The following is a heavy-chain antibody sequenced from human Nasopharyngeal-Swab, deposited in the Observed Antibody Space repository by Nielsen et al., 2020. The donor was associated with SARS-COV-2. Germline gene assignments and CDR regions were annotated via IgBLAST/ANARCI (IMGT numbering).Heavy chain of an antibody. CDR3: ARGSLAAIPRSSWYFDY. Sequence: SETLSLTCTVSGGSISSYYWSWIRQPPGKGLEWIGYIYYSGSTNYNPSLKSRVSMSVDTSKNQFSLKLSSVTAADMAVYYCARGSLAAIPRSSWYFDYWGQGTPVTVSS. J-gene: IGHJ4*02. CDR1: GGSISSYY. D-gene: IGHD6-13*01. CDR2: IYYSGST. V-gene: IGHV4-59*12.